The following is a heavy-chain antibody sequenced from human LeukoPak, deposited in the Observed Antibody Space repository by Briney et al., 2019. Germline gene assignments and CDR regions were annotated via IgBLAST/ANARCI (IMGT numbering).Heavy chain of an antibody. V-gene: IGHV3-11*04. CDR3: AREPAPGSPRYFDY. CDR2: ISSSGSTI. D-gene: IGHD6-13*01. CDR1: GFTFSGYY. J-gene: IGHJ4*02. Sequence: KAAETLTLTCAASGFTFSGYYMSWIRQPPGKGLEWVSYISSSGSTIYNADSMKRRTTISSNNANNFLYLQMNSLRAEDTAVYYCAREPAPGSPRYFDYWGQGTLVTVSS.